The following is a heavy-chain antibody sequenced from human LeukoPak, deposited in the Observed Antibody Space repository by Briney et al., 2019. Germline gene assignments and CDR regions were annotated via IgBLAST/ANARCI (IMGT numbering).Heavy chain of an antibody. CDR1: GFTFSSYS. CDR2: ISSSSSYI. CDR3: ARIYGAMALGGFDP. V-gene: IGHV3-21*01. J-gene: IGHJ5*02. Sequence: PGGSLRLSCAASGFTFSSYSMNWVRQAPGKGLEWVSSISSSSSYIYYADSVKGRFTISRDNAKDSLYLQMNSLRAEDTAVYYCARIYGAMALGGFDPWGQGTLVTVSS. D-gene: IGHD5-18*01.